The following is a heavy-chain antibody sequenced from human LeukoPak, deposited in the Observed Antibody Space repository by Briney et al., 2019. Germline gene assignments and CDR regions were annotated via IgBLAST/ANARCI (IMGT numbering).Heavy chain of an antibody. Sequence: GGSLRLSCAASGFAFSSYAMNWVRQAPGKGLEWVSGISASGSSTYYADSVRGRFTISRDNSKNTLYLQMNSLRAEDTAVYYCAKKYSSGWYPFDYWGQGTLVTVSS. V-gene: IGHV3-23*01. CDR1: GFAFSSYA. J-gene: IGHJ4*02. CDR3: AKKYSSGWYPFDY. CDR2: ISASGSST. D-gene: IGHD6-19*01.